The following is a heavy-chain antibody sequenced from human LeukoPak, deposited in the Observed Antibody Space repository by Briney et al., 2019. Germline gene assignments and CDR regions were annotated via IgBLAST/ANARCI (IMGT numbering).Heavy chain of an antibody. D-gene: IGHD3-22*01. V-gene: IGHV3-30*18. CDR1: GFTFSSYG. Sequence: GGSLRLSCAASGFTFSSYGMHWVRQAPGKGLEWVAVISYDGSNKYYADSVKGRFTISRDNSKNTLYLQMNSLRAEDTAMYYCAKEYYYDSSGYYWGQGALVTVSS. CDR2: ISYDGSNK. J-gene: IGHJ4*02. CDR3: AKEYYYDSSGYY.